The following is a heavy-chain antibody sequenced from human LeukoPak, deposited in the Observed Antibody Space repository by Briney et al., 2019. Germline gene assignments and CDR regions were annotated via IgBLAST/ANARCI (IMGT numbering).Heavy chain of an antibody. CDR2: FDPEDGET. V-gene: IGHV1-24*01. Sequence: ASVKVSCKVSGYTLTELSMHWVRQAPGKGLEWMGGFDPEDGETIYAQKFQGRVTTTEDTSTDTAYMELSSLRSEDTAVYYCATPWKGVYYYGMDVWGQGTTVTVSS. D-gene: IGHD1-1*01. J-gene: IGHJ6*02. CDR3: ATPWKGVYYYGMDV. CDR1: GYTLTELS.